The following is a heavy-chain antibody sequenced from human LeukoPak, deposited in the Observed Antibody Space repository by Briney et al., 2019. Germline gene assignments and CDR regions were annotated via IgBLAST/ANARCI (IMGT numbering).Heavy chain of an antibody. CDR3: AREAHPQTHPTFDY. CDR1: GGSFSGYY. V-gene: IGHV4-34*01. CDR2: INHSGST. Sequence: PETLSLTCAVYGGSFSGYYWSWIRQPPGKGLEWIGEINHSGSTNYNPYLKSRVTISVDTSKNQFSLKLSSVTAADTAVYYCAREAHPQTHPTFDYWGQGTLVTVSS. J-gene: IGHJ4*02.